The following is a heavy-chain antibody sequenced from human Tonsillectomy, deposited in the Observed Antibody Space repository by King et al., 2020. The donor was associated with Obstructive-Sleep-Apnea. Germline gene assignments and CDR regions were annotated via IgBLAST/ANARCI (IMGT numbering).Heavy chain of an antibody. Sequence: VPLQESGPGLVKPSGTLSLTCAVSGGYISSSNWWSWVRQPPGKGLEWIGEIYHSGSTNYNPSLKSRVTMSLDKSKNQFSLKLTSVTAADTAVYYCARPVAGSAEHFQHWGQGTLVTVSS. D-gene: IGHD6-19*01. CDR2: IYHSGST. CDR1: GGYISSSNW. V-gene: IGHV4-4*02. CDR3: ARPVAGSAEHFQH. J-gene: IGHJ1*01.